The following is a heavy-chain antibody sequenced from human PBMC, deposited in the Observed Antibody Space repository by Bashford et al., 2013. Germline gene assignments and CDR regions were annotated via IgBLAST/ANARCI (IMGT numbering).Heavy chain of an antibody. CDR2: TKQDESVK. CDR1: GFTFSSYW. V-gene: IGHV3-7*01. J-gene: IGHJ4*02. Sequence: GGSLRLSCAASGFTFSSYWMSWVRQAPGKGLEWVANTKQDESVKHYLDSVKGRFTISRDNAKNSLYLQMNNLRAEDTAVYYCTRDQQGTHEYYFDDWGQGALVTVSS. CDR3: TRDQQGTHEYYFDD. D-gene: IGHD1/OR15-1a*01.